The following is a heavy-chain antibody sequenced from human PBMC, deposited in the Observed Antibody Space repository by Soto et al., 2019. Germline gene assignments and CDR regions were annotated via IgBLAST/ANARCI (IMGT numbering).Heavy chain of an antibody. CDR1: GYTFTSYG. D-gene: IGHD6-13*01. Sequence: QVQLVQSGAEVKKPGSSVKVSCKTSGYTFTSYGITWVRQAPGQGLEWMGWISAYKGNTNYAQKLQGRVTMTTDTSTGTCYMELRRLRSDDTAGYYCARDHFKAAAGTLDFWGLGTLVTVSS. CDR2: ISAYKGNT. V-gene: IGHV1-18*04. J-gene: IGHJ4*02. CDR3: ARDHFKAAAGTLDF.